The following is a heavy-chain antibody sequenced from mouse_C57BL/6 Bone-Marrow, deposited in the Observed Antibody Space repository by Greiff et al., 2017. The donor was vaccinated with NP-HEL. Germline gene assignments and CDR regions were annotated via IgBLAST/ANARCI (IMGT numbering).Heavy chain of an antibody. CDR3: ARWAAWVYAMDY. D-gene: IGHD4-1*01. CDR2: IYPRSGNT. CDR1: GYTFTSYG. J-gene: IGHJ4*01. V-gene: IGHV1-81*01. Sequence: QVQLKESGAELARPGASVKLSCKASGYTFTSYGISWVKQRTGQGLEWIGEIYPRSGNTYYNEKLKGKATLTADKSSSTAYMELRSLTSEDSAVYFCARWAAWVYAMDYWGQGTSVTVSS.